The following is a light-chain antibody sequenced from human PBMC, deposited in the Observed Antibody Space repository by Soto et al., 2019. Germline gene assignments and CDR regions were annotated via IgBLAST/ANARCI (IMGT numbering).Light chain of an antibody. CDR1: SSNIGNNY. CDR2: DNN. J-gene: IGLJ2*01. V-gene: IGLV1-51*01. CDR3: GTWDSSLSAVV. Sequence: QSVLTQPPSASAAPGQKVTISCSGSSSNIGNNYVTWYQQFPGTAPKLLIYDNNKRPSGIPDRFSGSKSGTSATLDITGLQTGDEADYYCGTWDSSLSAVVFGGGTKLTVL.